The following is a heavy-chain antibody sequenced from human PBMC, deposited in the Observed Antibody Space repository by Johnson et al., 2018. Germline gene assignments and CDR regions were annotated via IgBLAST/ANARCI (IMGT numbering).Heavy chain of an antibody. D-gene: IGHD3-10*01. Sequence: VQLLESGGGLVQPGGSLRLSCAASGFTFSTYAMSWVRQAPGKGPEWVAGLSSSGGITYYADSVKGRFTSSRANSKNTLYSQMNSLRAEDTAVYYCAKDPATVRGEMDVWGQGTTVTVSS. CDR1: GFTFSTYA. CDR3: AKDPATVRGEMDV. J-gene: IGHJ6*02. CDR2: LSSSGGIT. V-gene: IGHV3-23*01.